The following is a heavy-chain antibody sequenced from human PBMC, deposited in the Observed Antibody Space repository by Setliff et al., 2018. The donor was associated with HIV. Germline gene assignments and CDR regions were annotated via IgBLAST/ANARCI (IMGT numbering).Heavy chain of an antibody. Sequence: PSETLSLTCGVSGYSISSDYCWNWIRQPPGKGLEWIGYITYSGSAYYNPSLKSRVTISIDTSNNQISLRLSSVTAADTAMYYCVRDDYGYNGKGFDYWGPGTLVTVSS. V-gene: IGHV4-30-4*08. D-gene: IGHD4-17*01. CDR3: VRDDYGYNGKGFDY. CDR2: ITYSGSA. J-gene: IGHJ4*02. CDR1: GYSISSDYC.